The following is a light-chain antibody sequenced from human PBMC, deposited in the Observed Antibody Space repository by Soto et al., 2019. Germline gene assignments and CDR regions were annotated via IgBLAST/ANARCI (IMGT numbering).Light chain of an antibody. CDR1: QSVSSN. Sequence: DIVMTQSPATLSVSPGERATITCRASQSVSSNLAWYQQKPGQGPKLLLYAASTMATGIPTRFSGSGSGTVFPPTISSLHSDVFAVYYLQQSNNSPYTFGQGTKLEIK. CDR3: QQSNNSPYT. J-gene: IGKJ2*01. V-gene: IGKV3-15*01. CDR2: AAS.